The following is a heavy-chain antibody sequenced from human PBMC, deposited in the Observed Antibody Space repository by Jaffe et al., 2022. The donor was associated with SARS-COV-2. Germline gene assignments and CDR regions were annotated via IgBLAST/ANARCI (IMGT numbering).Heavy chain of an antibody. CDR3: TTDLSLIGYDYVWGSYRPPSN. D-gene: IGHD3-16*02. V-gene: IGHV3-15*01. J-gene: IGHJ3*01. CDR2: IKSKTDGGTT. CDR1: GFTFSNAW. Sequence: EVQLVESGGGLVKPGGSLRLSCAASGFTFSNAWMSWVRQAPGKGLEWVGRIKSKTDGGTTDYAAPVKGRFTISRDDSKNTLYLQMNSLKTEDTAVYYCTTDLSLIGYDYVWGSYRPPSNWGQGTMVTVSS.